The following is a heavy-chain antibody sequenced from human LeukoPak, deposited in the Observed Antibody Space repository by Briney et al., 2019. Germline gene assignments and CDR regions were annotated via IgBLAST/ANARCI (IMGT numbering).Heavy chain of an antibody. D-gene: IGHD3-3*01. CDR3: ARDQYYDFWSGYLYYFDY. J-gene: IGHJ4*02. CDR1: GFTFSSYW. CDR2: ISSSSSYI. Sequence: GGSLRLSCAASGFTFSSYWMHWVRQAPGKGLEWVSSISSSSSYIYYADSVKGRFTISRDNAKNSLYLQMNSLRAEDTAVYYCARDQYYDFWSGYLYYFDYWGQGTLVTVSS. V-gene: IGHV3-21*01.